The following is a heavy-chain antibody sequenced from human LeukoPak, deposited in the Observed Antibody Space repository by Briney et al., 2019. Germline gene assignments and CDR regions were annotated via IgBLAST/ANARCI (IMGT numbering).Heavy chain of an antibody. D-gene: IGHD2-15*01. Sequence: GSLRLSCAASGFTFSSYSMNWVRQAPGKGLEWIGSIYYSGSTNYSPSLKSRVTISVDTSKNQFSLKLSSVTAADTAVYYCARENLGYCSGGSCSLGDYYYMDVWGKGTTVTVSS. CDR3: ARENLGYCSGGSCSLGDYYYMDV. V-gene: IGHV4-59*12. CDR1: GFTFSSYS. CDR2: IYYSGST. J-gene: IGHJ6*03.